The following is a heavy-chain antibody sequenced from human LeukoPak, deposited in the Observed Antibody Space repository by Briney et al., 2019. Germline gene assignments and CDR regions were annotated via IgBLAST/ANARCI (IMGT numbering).Heavy chain of an antibody. CDR2: ISGSGGST. Sequence: GGSLRLSCAASGFTFSSYAMSWVRQAPGKGLEWVSAISGSGGSTYYADSVKGRFTISRDNSKNTLYLQMNSLRAEDTAVYYCAKGPYYGDYGFDHYYYYGMDVWGQGTTVTVSS. D-gene: IGHD4-17*01. CDR3: AKGPYYGDYGFDHYYYYGMDV. CDR1: GFTFSSYA. J-gene: IGHJ6*02. V-gene: IGHV3-23*01.